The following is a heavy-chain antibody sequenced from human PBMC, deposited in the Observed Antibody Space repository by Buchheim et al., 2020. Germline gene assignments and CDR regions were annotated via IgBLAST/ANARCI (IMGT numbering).Heavy chain of an antibody. V-gene: IGHV5-51*01. CDR2: IYPGDSDT. D-gene: IGHD6-19*01. Sequence: EVQLVQSGAEVKKPGESLKISCKGSGYSFTSYWIGWVRQMPGKGLEWMGIIYPGDSDTRYRPSFQGQVTISADKSIRPAYPQWSSLKASDTAMYYCARGTRFRGRGSGWGPLDYWGQGTL. CDR1: GYSFTSYW. CDR3: ARGTRFRGRGSGWGPLDY. J-gene: IGHJ4*02.